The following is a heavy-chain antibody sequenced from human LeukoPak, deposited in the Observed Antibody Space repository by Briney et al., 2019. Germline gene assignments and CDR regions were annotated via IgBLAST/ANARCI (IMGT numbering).Heavy chain of an antibody. Sequence: GRSLRLSCAASGFTFSSYAMHWVRQAPGKGLEWVAVISYDGSNKYYADSVKGRFTISRDNSKNTLYLQMNSLRAEDTAVYYCAREVAAEYYYYMDVWGKGTTVTVSS. CDR3: AREVAAEYYYYMDV. CDR2: ISYDGSNK. J-gene: IGHJ6*03. CDR1: GFTFSSYA. D-gene: IGHD2-15*01. V-gene: IGHV3-30-3*01.